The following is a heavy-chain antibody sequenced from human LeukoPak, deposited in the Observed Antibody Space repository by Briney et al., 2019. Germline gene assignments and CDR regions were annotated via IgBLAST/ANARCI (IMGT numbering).Heavy chain of an antibody. Sequence: GGSLRLSCAASGFTFSTNAMSWVRQAPGKGLVWVSRIDIDGTGTSYADSVKGRFTISRDNAKNTVSLQMNSLKAEDTAVYYCGTVFDHWGPGILVTVSS. CDR3: GTVFDH. J-gene: IGHJ4*02. V-gene: IGHV3-74*01. CDR1: GFTFSTNA. CDR2: IDIDGTGT.